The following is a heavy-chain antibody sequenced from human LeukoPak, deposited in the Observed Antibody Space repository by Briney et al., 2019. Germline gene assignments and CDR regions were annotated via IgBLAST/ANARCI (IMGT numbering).Heavy chain of an antibody. D-gene: IGHD3-3*01. V-gene: IGHV4-61*02. CDR1: DGSISSGSYY. J-gene: IGHJ6*03. CDR2: IYTSGST. Sequence: SQTLSLTCTVSDGSISSGSYYWSWIRQPAGKGLEWIGRIYTSGSTNYNPSLKSRVTISVDTSKNQFSLKLSSVTAADTAVYYCAVGTSTYYDFWSGYYPTGGYYYYYYYMDVWGKGTTVTVSS. CDR3: AVGTSTYYDFWSGYYPTGGYYYYYYYMDV.